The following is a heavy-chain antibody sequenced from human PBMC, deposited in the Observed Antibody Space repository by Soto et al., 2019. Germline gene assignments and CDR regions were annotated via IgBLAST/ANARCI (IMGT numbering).Heavy chain of an antibody. CDR1: GFTFSNTW. V-gene: IGHV3-15*07. CDR3: TTARVATMG. CDR2: IKSQTGGGTT. D-gene: IGHD5-12*01. J-gene: IGHJ4*02. Sequence: EVQLVESGGGLVKPGGSLRLSCAASGFTFSNTWMNWVRQAPGKGLEWVGRIKSQTGGGTTDYAAPVKDRFTISRDDSKNTLYLQMNSLKTEDTAVYFCTTARVATMGWGQGTLVTVSS.